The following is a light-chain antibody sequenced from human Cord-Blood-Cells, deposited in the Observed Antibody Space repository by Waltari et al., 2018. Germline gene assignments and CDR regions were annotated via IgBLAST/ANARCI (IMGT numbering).Light chain of an antibody. CDR2: EGS. J-gene: IGLJ3*02. CDR3: CSYAGSSTWV. V-gene: IGLV2-23*01. Sequence: QSALTQPASVSGSPGQSIPTSCPGTSSAVGSYNLVSWYQQHPGKAPKLVIYEGSKRPSGVSNRFSGSKSGNTASLTISGLQAEDEADYYCCSYAGSSTWVFGGGTKLTVL. CDR1: SSAVGSYNL.